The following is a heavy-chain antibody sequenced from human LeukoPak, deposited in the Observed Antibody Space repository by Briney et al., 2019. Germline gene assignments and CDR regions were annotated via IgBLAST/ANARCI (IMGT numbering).Heavy chain of an antibody. V-gene: IGHV3-7*01. CDR3: AREEGYSNYYYYYYYMDV. CDR2: IKQDGSEK. J-gene: IGHJ6*03. Sequence: GGTLRLSCAASGFTFNNYGMSWVPQAPGKGLEWVANIKQDGSEKYYVDSVKGRFTISRDNAKNSLYLQMNSLRAEDTAVYYCAREEGYSNYYYYYYYMDVWGKGTTVTVSS. D-gene: IGHD4-11*01. CDR1: GFTFNNYG.